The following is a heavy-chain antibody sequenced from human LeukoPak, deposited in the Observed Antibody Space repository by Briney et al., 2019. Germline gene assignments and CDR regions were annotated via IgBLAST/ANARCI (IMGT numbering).Heavy chain of an antibody. Sequence: GRSLRLSCAASGFTFSSYAMHWVRQAPGKGLEWVPVISYDGSNKYYADSVKGRFTISRDNSKNTLYLQMNSLRAEDTAVYYCARAQEGYYDSSGYPDYWGQGTLVTVSS. CDR2: ISYDGSNK. CDR3: ARAQEGYYDSSGYPDY. D-gene: IGHD3-22*01. CDR1: GFTFSSYA. V-gene: IGHV3-30*04. J-gene: IGHJ4*02.